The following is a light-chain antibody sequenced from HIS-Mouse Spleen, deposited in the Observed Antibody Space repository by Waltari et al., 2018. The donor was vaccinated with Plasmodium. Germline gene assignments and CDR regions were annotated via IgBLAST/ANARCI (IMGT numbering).Light chain of an antibody. CDR1: TGAVTSGYY. J-gene: IGLJ3*02. CDR2: SKS. Sequence: QTVVTQEPSLTVSPGGTVTLTCASSTGAVTSGYYPNWFPQQPGQAPRARFYSKSNKHSWTPARFSGSLLGGKAALTLSGVQAEDEAEYCCLLYDGGAQLVFGGGTKLTVL. V-gene: IGLV7-43*01. CDR3: LLYDGGAQLV.